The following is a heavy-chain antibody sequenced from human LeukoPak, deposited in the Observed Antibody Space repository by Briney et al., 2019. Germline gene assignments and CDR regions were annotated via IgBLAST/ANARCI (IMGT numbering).Heavy chain of an antibody. J-gene: IGHJ4*02. D-gene: IGHD2-15*01. CDR2: IYSDGST. Sequence: GGSLRLSCAASGFIVSGDFMSWVRQAPGKGLEWVSVIYSDGSTYYADSVKGRSAISRDDSKNTLYLQMNNLKVEDTAVYYCAKGRCSGVGCDSFHSWGQGALVTVSP. CDR3: AKGRCSGVGCDSFHS. V-gene: IGHV3-53*01. CDR1: GFIVSGDF.